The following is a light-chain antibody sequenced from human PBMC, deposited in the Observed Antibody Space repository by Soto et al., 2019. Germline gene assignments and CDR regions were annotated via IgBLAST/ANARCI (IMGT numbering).Light chain of an antibody. CDR2: RAD. V-gene: IGLV1-47*01. CDR3: AAWDDTLSGLV. CDR1: NSNIGSNY. Sequence: QSVLTQPPSASGTPGQTVTISCSGRNSNIGSNYVYWYQQLPGTAPRLLMYRADQRPSGVPARFSGSKSGTSASLAISGLRSEDEADYYCAAWDDTLSGLVFGGGTKVTVL. J-gene: IGLJ2*01.